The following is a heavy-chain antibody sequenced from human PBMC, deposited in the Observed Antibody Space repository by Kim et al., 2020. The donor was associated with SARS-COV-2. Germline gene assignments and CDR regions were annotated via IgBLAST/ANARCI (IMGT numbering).Heavy chain of an antibody. J-gene: IGHJ4*02. D-gene: IGHD6-13*01. CDR1: GFTFIGYW. V-gene: IGHV3-7*01. Sequence: GGSLRLSCAASGFTFIGYWMTWVRQAPGKGLEWVANIKQDGSEKYYVDSVKGRFTISRDNAKNSLYLQMNSLRAEDTAIYYCARSSSWDPAADYWGQGTLVTVSS. CDR3: ARSSSWDPAADY. CDR2: IKQDGSEK.